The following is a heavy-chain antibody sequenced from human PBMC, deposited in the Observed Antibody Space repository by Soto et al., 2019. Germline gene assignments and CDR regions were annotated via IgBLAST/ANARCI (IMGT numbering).Heavy chain of an antibody. Sequence: EVHLVESGGGLVQAGGSLRLSCAVSGFTFRSYEMHWVRQAPGKGLEWLSYISSSSDFIYYSESVKGRFTISRDNANNALYLLMNRLRAADTAIYYSAGGANGIDRRDPWGQGAPVTLSS. V-gene: IGHV3-48*03. J-gene: IGHJ5*02. CDR1: GFTFRSYE. CDR2: ISSSSDFI. CDR3: AGGANGIDRRDP. D-gene: IGHD3-16*01.